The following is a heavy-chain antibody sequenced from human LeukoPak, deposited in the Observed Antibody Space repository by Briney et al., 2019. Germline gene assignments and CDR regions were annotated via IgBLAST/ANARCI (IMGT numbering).Heavy chain of an antibody. CDR2: ISGSGGST. J-gene: IGHJ4*02. D-gene: IGHD6-13*01. CDR3: AKVFGSSLGGNDY. CDR1: GFTFSSYA. Sequence: GGSLRLSCAASGFTFSSYAMSWVRQAPGKGLEWVSAISGSGGSTYYADSVKGRFTISRDNSKNTVYLQMNSLRAEDTAVYYCAKVFGSSLGGNDYWGQGTLVTVSS. V-gene: IGHV3-23*01.